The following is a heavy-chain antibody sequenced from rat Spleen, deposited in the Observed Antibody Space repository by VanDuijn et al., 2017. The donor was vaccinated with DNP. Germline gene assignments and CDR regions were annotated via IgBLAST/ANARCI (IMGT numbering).Heavy chain of an antibody. D-gene: IGHD1-4*01. J-gene: IGHJ2*01. CDR2: INTDGDST. V-gene: IGHV5-19*01. CDR3: ARGNYPGINTFDY. CDR1: GFTFSNSG. Sequence: EVQLVGSGGGSVQSGRSLKLSCAASGFTFSNSGFHWIRQAPTKGLEWVASINTDGDSTYYGDSVKGRFTISRDNAKSTLYLQMNSLRSEDTATYFCARGNYPGINTFDYWGQGVMVTVSS.